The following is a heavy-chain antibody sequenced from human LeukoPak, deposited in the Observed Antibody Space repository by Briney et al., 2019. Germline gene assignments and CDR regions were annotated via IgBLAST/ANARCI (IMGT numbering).Heavy chain of an antibody. Sequence: GGSLRLSCAASGFTFSSYSMNWVRQAPGKGLEWVSSISSSSSYIYYADSVKGRFTISRDNAKNSLYLQMNSLRAEDTAVYYCARVEYYDFWSGQGGAFDIWGQGTMITVSS. CDR2: ISSSSSYI. V-gene: IGHV3-21*01. J-gene: IGHJ3*02. D-gene: IGHD3-3*01. CDR3: ARVEYYDFWSGQGGAFDI. CDR1: GFTFSSYS.